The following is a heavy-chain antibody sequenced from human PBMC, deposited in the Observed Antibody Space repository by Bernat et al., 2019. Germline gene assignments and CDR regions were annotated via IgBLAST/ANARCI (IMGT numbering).Heavy chain of an antibody. Sequence: VQLQEPGPGLVKPSETLSLTCAVSGYSISSGYYWGWIRQPPGKGLEWIGSIYHSGSTYYNPSLKSRVTISVDTSKNQFSLKLSSVTAADTAVYYCARDQGSSWYKKYNWFDPWGQGTLVTVSS. J-gene: IGHJ5*02. CDR3: ARDQGSSWYKKYNWFDP. D-gene: IGHD6-13*01. CDR1: GYSISSGYY. V-gene: IGHV4-38-2*02. CDR2: IYHSGST.